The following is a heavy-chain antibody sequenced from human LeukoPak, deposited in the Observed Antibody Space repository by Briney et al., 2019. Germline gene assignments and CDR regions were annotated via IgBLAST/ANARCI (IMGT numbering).Heavy chain of an antibody. J-gene: IGHJ4*02. V-gene: IGHV4-61*01. CDR1: GGSFSSGSYY. D-gene: IGHD3-3*02. CDR3: VRGLALDY. CDR2: IYYSGST. Sequence: SETLSLTCTVSGGSFSSGSYYWSWIRQPPGKGLEWIGYIYYSGSTNYNPSLKSRVTISVDTSKNQFSLKLSSVTAADTAVYYCVRGLALDYWGQGTLVTVSS.